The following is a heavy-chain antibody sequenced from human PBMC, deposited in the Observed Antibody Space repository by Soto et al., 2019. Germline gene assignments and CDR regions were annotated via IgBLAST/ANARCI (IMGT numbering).Heavy chain of an antibody. J-gene: IGHJ6*02. Sequence: ASVKVSCKASGYTFTSYAMHWVRQAPGQRLEWMGWINAGNGNTKYSQKFQGRVTITRDTSASTAYMELSSLRSEDTAVYYCARERVQREHYYSYGLDVWGQGTRVTAS. CDR3: ARERVQREHYYSYGLDV. D-gene: IGHD1-1*01. V-gene: IGHV1-3*01. CDR1: GYTFTSYA. CDR2: INAGNGNT.